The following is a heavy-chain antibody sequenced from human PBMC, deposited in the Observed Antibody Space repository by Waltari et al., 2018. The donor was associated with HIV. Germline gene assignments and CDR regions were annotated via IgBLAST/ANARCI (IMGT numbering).Heavy chain of an antibody. D-gene: IGHD6-19*01. CDR1: GGSFSGYY. V-gene: IGHV4-34*01. Sequence: QVQLQQWGAGLLKPSETLSLTCAVYGGSFSGYYLSWIRQPPGKGLEWIGEINHSGSTNYNPSLKSRVTISVDTSKNQFSLKLSSVTAADTAVYYCASGIAVAGSVFDYWGQGTLVTVSS. CDR3: ASGIAVAGSVFDY. CDR2: INHSGST. J-gene: IGHJ4*02.